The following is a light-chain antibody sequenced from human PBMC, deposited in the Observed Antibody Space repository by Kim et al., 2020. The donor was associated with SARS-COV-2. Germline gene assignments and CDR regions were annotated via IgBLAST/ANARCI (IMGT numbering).Light chain of an antibody. V-gene: IGLV3-1*01. CDR3: QAWDSSTVV. Sequence: VSPGHTAIITCSGDKLGDKYACWYQQKPGQSPVLVIYQHNKRPSGIPERFSGSNSGNTATLTISGTQAMDEADYYCQAWDSSTVVFGGGTQLTVL. CDR1: KLGDKY. CDR2: QHN. J-gene: IGLJ2*01.